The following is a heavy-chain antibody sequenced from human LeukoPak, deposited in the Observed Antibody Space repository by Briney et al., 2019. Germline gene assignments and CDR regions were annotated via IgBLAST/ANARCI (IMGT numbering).Heavy chain of an antibody. CDR1: GFTFSGSA. Sequence: GGSLRLSCAASGFTFSGSAMHWVRQASGKGLEWVGRIRSKTNNYATAYAASVKDRFTISRDDSTNTAYLQMNSLRAEDTAVYYCARDLSVLGYSYAFLDYWGQGTLVTVSS. J-gene: IGHJ4*02. V-gene: IGHV3-73*01. CDR2: IRSKTNNYAT. CDR3: ARDLSVLGYSYAFLDY. D-gene: IGHD5-18*01.